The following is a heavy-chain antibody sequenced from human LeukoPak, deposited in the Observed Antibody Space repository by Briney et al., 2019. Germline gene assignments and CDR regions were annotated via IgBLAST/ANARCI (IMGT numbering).Heavy chain of an antibody. CDR3: AKDRSSSWSPDY. Sequence: GGSLRLSCAASGFTFSSYGMHWVRQAPGKGLEWVAVISYDGSNKYYADSVKGRFTISRDNSKNTLYLQMNSLRAEDTAVYYCAKDRSSSWSPDYWGQGTLATVSS. CDR1: GFTFSSYG. D-gene: IGHD6-13*01. J-gene: IGHJ4*02. CDR2: ISYDGSNK. V-gene: IGHV3-30*18.